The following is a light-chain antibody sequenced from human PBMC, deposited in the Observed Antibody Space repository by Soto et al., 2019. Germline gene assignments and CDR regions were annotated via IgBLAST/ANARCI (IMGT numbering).Light chain of an antibody. CDR1: TSDVGGYNF. J-gene: IGLJ1*01. CDR2: DVS. CDR3: SSYSASNTPYV. V-gene: IGLV2-14*03. Sequence: QSALTQPASVSGSPGQSITISCTGSTSDVGGYNFVSWYQHHPGKAPKLMIYDVSNRPSGISNRFSGSKSGNTASLTISGLQAEDEADYYCSSYSASNTPYVLGPGTKLTFL.